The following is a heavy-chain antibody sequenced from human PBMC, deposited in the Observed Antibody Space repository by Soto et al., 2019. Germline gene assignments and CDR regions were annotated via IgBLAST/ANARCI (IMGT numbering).Heavy chain of an antibody. CDR1: GGSFSGYY. D-gene: IGHD6-13*01. J-gene: IGHJ5*02. CDR3: AGGEQQLEYNGFDP. Sequence: SETLSLTCAVYGGSFSGYYWSWIREPPGKGLEWIGEINHSGSTNYNPSLKSRVTISVDTSKNQFSLKLSSVAAADTAVYYCAGGEQQLEYNGFDPWGQGTLVTVSS. CDR2: INHSGST. V-gene: IGHV4-34*01.